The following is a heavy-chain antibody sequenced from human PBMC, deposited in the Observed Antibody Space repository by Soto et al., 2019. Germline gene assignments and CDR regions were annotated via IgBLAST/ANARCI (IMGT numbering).Heavy chain of an antibody. D-gene: IGHD4-17*01. CDR2: IKNRADGGTT. V-gene: IGHV3-15*01. Sequence: EVQLVETGGDLVKPGGCLRLSCTASGITFINAWMRWVRQVPGKGLEWVGRIKNRADGGTTDYAAPVRGRFTISRDDSKNTLFLQMNSLEVEDTAVYYCTTDPGDYEDFWGQGTLVTVSS. J-gene: IGHJ4*02. CDR1: GITFINAW. CDR3: TTDPGDYEDF.